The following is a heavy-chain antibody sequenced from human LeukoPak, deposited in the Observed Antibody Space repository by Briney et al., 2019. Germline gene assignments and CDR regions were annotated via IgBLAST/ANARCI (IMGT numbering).Heavy chain of an antibody. CDR2: ITTSSSYT. CDR3: ARDPYSGNYGNDYYYYMDV. Sequence: GGSLRLSCEASGFSFSSYNMDWVRQTPGKGLEWISSITTSSSYTFYADSVKGRFTISRDNARNSLYLQMNSLTAEDTAVYYCARDPYSGNYGNDYYYYMDVWGKGTTVTISS. J-gene: IGHJ6*03. CDR1: GFSFSSYN. D-gene: IGHD1-26*01. V-gene: IGHV3-21*01.